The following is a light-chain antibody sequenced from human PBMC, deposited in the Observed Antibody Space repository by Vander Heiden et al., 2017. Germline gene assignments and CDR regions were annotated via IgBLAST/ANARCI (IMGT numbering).Light chain of an antibody. CDR1: QSVRSGY. CDR3: QQYGSSPYT. J-gene: IGKJ2*01. V-gene: IGKV3-20*01. CDR2: AA. Sequence: GFAQFPGTLSLSLGERATLSCRASQSVRSGYLAWYQQKPGQAPRLLIYAAFRATGIPDRFSGSGSGTDFTLTISRLETEDFAVYFCQQYGSSPYTFGQGTKLEIK.